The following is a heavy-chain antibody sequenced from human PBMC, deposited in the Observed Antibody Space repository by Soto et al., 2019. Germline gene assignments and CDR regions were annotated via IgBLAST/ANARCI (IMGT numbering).Heavy chain of an antibody. D-gene: IGHD3-3*01. CDR2: IYYSGST. CDR1: GGSISSYY. CDR3: ARQEPGITIFGVVLNWFDP. Sequence: PSETLSLTCTVSGGSISSYYWSWIRQPPGKGLEWIGYIYYSGSTNYNPSLKSRVTISVDTSKNQFSLKLSSVTAADTAVYYCARQEPGITIFGVVLNWFDPWGQGTLVTVS. J-gene: IGHJ5*02. V-gene: IGHV4-59*08.